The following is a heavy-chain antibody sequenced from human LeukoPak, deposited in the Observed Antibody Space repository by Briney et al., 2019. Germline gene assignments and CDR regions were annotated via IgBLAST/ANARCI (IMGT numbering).Heavy chain of an antibody. J-gene: IGHJ2*01. Sequence: PGGSLRLSCAASGFTFSSYAMSWVRQAPGEGLEWVSGFSGRGGSTYYADSVRGRFTISRDNSKNTLYLQMNSLRAEDTAVYYCAKRIIPGIAVGQYFDLWGRGTLVTVSS. CDR3: AKRIIPGIAVGQYFDL. V-gene: IGHV3-23*01. CDR2: FSGRGGST. CDR1: GFTFSSYA. D-gene: IGHD6-19*01.